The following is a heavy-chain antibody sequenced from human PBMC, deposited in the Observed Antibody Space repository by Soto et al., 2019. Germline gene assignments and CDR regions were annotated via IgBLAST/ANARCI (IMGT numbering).Heavy chain of an antibody. J-gene: IGHJ4*02. CDR1: GYSFTSYW. Sequence: PGESLKISCKGSGYSFTSYWIGWVRQMPGKGLEWMGIIYPGDSDTRYSPSFQGQVTISADKSISTAYLQWSSLKASDTAMYYCARLQAAAGDNDLTFDYRGQRTLVTVSS. CDR2: IYPGDSDT. D-gene: IGHD6-13*01. CDR3: ARLQAAAGDNDLTFDY. V-gene: IGHV5-51*01.